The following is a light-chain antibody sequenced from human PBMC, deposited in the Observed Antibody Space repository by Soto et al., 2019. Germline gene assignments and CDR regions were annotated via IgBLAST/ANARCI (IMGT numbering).Light chain of an antibody. CDR3: QQYDNVPGT. CDR1: QDIIKY. Sequence: DIQMTQSPSSLSVSVGDRVTITCQASQDIIKYISWYQQKPGKAPKLLLYDASNLETGVPSRFSGSGSGTDFTFTISILQPEDIATYFCQQYDNVPGTFGQGTLLEIK. V-gene: IGKV1-33*01. CDR2: DAS. J-gene: IGKJ5*01.